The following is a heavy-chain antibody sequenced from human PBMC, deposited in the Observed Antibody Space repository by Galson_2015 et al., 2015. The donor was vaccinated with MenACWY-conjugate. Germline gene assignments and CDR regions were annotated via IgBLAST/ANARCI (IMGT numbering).Heavy chain of an antibody. CDR1: GFTFSDYY. J-gene: IGHJ4*02. CDR2: ISSSSSYT. CDR3: ARGLWTMIVVVITAFDY. D-gene: IGHD3-22*01. Sequence: SLRLCCAASGFTFSDYYMSWVRQAPGKGLEWVSYISSSSSYTNYADSVKGRFTISRDNAKNSLYLQMNSLRAEDTAVYYCARGLWTMIVVVITAFDYWGQGTLVTVSS. V-gene: IGHV3-11*06.